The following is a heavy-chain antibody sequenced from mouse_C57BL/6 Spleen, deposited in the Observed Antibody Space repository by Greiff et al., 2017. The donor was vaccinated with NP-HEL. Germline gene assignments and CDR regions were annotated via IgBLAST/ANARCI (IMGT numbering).Heavy chain of an antibody. CDR2: IYPGSGST. Sequence: VQLQQSGAELVKPGASVKMSCKASGYTFTSYWITWVKQRPGQGLEWIGDIYPGSGSTNYNEKFKSKATLTVDTSSSTAYMQLSSLTSEDSAVYYCARRSHYGSSPLDYWGQGTTLTVSS. D-gene: IGHD1-1*01. CDR1: GYTFTSYW. CDR3: ARRSHYGSSPLDY. J-gene: IGHJ2*01. V-gene: IGHV1-55*01.